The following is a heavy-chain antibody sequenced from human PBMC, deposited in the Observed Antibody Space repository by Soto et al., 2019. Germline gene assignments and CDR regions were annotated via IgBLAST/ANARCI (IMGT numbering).Heavy chain of an antibody. Sequence: SQTLSLTCAISVYSVSSNSAAWNWIIQSPSRGLEWLGRTYYRSKWYNDYAVSVKSRITINPDTSKNQFSLQLNSVTPEDTAVYYCAREAPYRSRWFDAFDIRGQGKKV. V-gene: IGHV6-1*01. CDR2: TYYRSKWYN. CDR3: AREAPYRSRWFDAFDI. J-gene: IGHJ3*02. D-gene: IGHD6-13*01. CDR1: VYSVSSNSAA.